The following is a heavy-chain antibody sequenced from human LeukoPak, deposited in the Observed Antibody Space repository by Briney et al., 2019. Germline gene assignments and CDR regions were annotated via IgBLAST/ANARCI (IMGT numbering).Heavy chain of an antibody. CDR1: GFTFSSYA. CDR3: SKGGHRSRFDP. V-gene: IGHV3-23*05. D-gene: IGHD3-16*01. J-gene: IGHJ5*02. CDR2: IYSDRST. Sequence: GGSLRLSCAASGFTFSSYAMSWVRQVPGKGLEWVSTIYSDRSTYYADSVKGRFTISRDNSKDMSYLQMNSLRAEDTAVYYCSKGGHRSRFDPWGQGTLVTVSS.